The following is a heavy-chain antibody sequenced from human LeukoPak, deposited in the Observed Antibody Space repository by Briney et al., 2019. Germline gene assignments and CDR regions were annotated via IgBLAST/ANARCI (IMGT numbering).Heavy chain of an antibody. CDR1: GFTFSSSW. J-gene: IGHJ4*02. CDR2: IHDDGIVT. D-gene: IGHD3-16*01. CDR3: ARGRGWVDH. Sequence: GGSLRLSCAASGFTFSSSWMTWVRQAPEKGLEWVANIHDDGIVTHYVDSVKGRFTISRDNARNSVNLQLNSLRVEDTALYYCARGRGWVDHWGQGTLVTVSS. V-gene: IGHV3-7*01.